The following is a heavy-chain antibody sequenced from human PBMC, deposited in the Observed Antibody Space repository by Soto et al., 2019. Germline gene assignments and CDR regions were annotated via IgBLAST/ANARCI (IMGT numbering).Heavy chain of an antibody. CDR1: GYTFTNYD. V-gene: IGHV1-8*01. Sequence: QVQLVQSGAAVRKPGASVKVSCKVSGYTFTNYDINWVRQATGHGLEWLGWMNPNSGNTGYSLRFQGRVTMTRDTSRDTAYMELSGLRSEDTAVYYCARRSLGRGGLDSWGQGTLVTVSS. CDR2: MNPNSGNT. CDR3: ARRSLGRGGLDS. D-gene: IGHD3-16*01. J-gene: IGHJ4*02.